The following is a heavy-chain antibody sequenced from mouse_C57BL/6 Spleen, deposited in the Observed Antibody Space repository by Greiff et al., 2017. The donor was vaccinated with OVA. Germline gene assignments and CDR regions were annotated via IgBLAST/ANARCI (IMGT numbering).Heavy chain of an antibody. CDR2: IYPGSGST. CDR3: ARSGSSYDYYAMDY. V-gene: IGHV1-55*01. D-gene: IGHD1-1*01. J-gene: IGHJ4*01. Sequence: QVQLQQPGAELVKPGASVKMSCKASGYTFTSYWITWVKQRPGQGLEWIGDIYPGSGSTNYNEKFKGKATLTVDTSSSTAYMQLSSLTSEDSADYYCARSGSSYDYYAMDYWGQGTSVTVSS. CDR1: GYTFTSYW.